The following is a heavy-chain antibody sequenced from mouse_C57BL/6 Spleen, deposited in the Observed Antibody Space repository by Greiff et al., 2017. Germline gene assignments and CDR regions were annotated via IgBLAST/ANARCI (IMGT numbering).Heavy chain of an antibody. J-gene: IGHJ1*03. CDR1: GFTFSDYG. CDR3: ARRAWYFDV. D-gene: IGHD3-1*01. Sequence: VKLMESGGGLVKPGGSLKLSCAASGFTFSDYGMHWVRQAPEKGLEWVAYISSGSSTIYYADTVKGRFTISRDNAKNTLFLQMTSLSSEDTSMYYCARRAWYFDVWGTGTTVTVSS. V-gene: IGHV5-17*01. CDR2: ISSGSSTI.